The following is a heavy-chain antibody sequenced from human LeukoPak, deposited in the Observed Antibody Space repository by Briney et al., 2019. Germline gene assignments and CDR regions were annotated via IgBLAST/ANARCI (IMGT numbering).Heavy chain of an antibody. CDR3: ARGIRAVAGTHKLQYYMDV. D-gene: IGHD6-19*01. CDR2: INHSGST. J-gene: IGHJ6*03. Sequence: SETLSLTCTVSGGSISSSSYYWSWIRQPPGKGLEWIGEINHSGSTNYNPSLKSRVTISVDTSKNQFSLKLSSVTAADTAVYYCARGIRAVAGTHKLQYYMDVWGKGTTVTVSS. CDR1: GGSISSSSYY. V-gene: IGHV4-39*07.